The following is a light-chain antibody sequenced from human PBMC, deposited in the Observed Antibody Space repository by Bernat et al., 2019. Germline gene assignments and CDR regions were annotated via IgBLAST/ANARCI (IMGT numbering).Light chain of an antibody. CDR1: QVIGTY. CDR2: GAS. J-gene: IGKJ5*01. Sequence: DIQLTQSPPFLSASVGDRVTITCRASQVIGTYLAWYQQKPGKAHNLLIYGASTLQTGVPSRFSGSGSGTEFTLTISSLRPEDFATYHCQQLNSYPITFGQGTRLEIK. V-gene: IGKV1-9*01. CDR3: QQLNSYPIT.